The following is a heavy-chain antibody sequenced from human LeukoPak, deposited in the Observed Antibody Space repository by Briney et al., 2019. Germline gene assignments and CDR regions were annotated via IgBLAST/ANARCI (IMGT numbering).Heavy chain of an antibody. Sequence: PGGSLRLSCAASGFTFSSYAMSWVRQAPGKGLEWVSAISGSGGSTYYADSVKGRFTISRDNSKNTLYLQMNSLRAEDTAVYYCAKVGPGSYSRYNWFDPWGQGTLVTVSS. J-gene: IGHJ5*02. D-gene: IGHD2-15*01. CDR2: ISGSGGST. V-gene: IGHV3-23*01. CDR1: GFTFSSYA. CDR3: AKVGPGSYSRYNWFDP.